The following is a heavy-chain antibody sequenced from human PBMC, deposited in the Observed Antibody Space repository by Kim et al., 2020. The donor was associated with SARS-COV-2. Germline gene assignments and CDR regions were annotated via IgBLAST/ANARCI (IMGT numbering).Heavy chain of an antibody. Sequence: SETLSLTCTVSGGSISSYYWSWIRQPPGKGLEWIGYIYYSGSTNYNPSLKSRVTISVDTSKNQFSLKLSSVTAADTAVYYCAREGGQLWLPKVDYWGKGTLVTVSS. CDR2: IYYSGST. CDR3: AREGGQLWLPKVDY. V-gene: IGHV4-59*01. D-gene: IGHD5-18*01. J-gene: IGHJ4*02. CDR1: GGSISSYY.